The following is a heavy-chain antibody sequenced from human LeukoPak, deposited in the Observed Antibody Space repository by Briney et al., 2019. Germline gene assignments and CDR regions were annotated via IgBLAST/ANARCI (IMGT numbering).Heavy chain of an antibody. CDR3: ARDGNSGFDY. V-gene: IGHV1-46*01. D-gene: IGHD2-21*01. CDR2: INPSGGST. Sequence: ASVKVSCKASGYTFTSYYMHWVRQAPGQGLEWMGIINPSGGSTSYAQKFQGRVTITADESTSTAYMELSSLRSEDTAVYYCARDGNSGFDYWGQGTLVTVSS. J-gene: IGHJ4*02. CDR1: GYTFTSYY.